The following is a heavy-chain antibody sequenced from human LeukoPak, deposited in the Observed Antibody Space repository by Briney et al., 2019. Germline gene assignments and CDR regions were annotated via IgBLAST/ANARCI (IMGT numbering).Heavy chain of an antibody. V-gene: IGHV3-7*01. D-gene: IGHD2-21*01. CDR2: IKQDGSEK. CDR1: GFTFSSYW. Sequence: SGGSLRLSCTASGFTFSSYWMSWVRQAPGKGLEWVANIKQDGSEKDYVDSVKGRFTISRDNAQNSLYLQMNSLRAEDTAVYYCARYCGGDCYGMDVWGQGTTVTVSS. CDR3: ARYCGGDCYGMDV. J-gene: IGHJ6*02.